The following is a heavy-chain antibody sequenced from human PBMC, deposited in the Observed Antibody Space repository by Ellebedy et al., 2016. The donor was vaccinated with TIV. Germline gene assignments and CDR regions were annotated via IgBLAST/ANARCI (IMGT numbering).Heavy chain of an antibody. D-gene: IGHD6-6*01. CDR1: GFTVSSNY. CDR2: IYSGGST. CDR3: ARHEYRIRYFDL. V-gene: IGHV3-53*01. Sequence: PGGSLRLSCAASGFTVSSNYMSWVRQAPGKGLEWVSVIYSGGSTYYRDSVKGRFTIFRDKSKNTLNLQMTSLRAEDTAVYYCARHEYRIRYFDLWGRGTLVSASS. J-gene: IGHJ2*01.